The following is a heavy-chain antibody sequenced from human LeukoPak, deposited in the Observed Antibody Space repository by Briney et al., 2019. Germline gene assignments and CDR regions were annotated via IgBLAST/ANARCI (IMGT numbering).Heavy chain of an antibody. CDR1: AFTFSSYA. V-gene: IGHV3-23*01. D-gene: IGHD5-18*01. Sequence: PGGSLRLSCAASAFTFSSYAMNWVRQAPGKGLEWVSTIGGSGGSTYYADSVKGRFTISRDNSKNTLNLQMNSLRAEDTAVYYCAKGYGAFDSWGQGTMVTVSS. CDR3: AKGYGAFDS. CDR2: IGGSGGST. J-gene: IGHJ3*02.